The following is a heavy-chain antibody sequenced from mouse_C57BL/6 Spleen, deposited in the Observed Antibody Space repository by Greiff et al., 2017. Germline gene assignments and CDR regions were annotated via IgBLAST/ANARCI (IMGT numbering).Heavy chain of an antibody. CDR1: GFTFSDYG. CDR2: ISSGSSTI. V-gene: IGHV5-17*01. J-gene: IGHJ4*01. Sequence: EVNLVESGGGLVKPGGSLKLSCAASGFTFSDYGMHWVRQAPEKGLEWVAYISSGSSTIYYADTVKGRFTISRDNAKNTLFLQMTSLRSEDTAMYYCARKARRGAMDYWGQGTSVTVSS. CDR3: ARKARRGAMDY.